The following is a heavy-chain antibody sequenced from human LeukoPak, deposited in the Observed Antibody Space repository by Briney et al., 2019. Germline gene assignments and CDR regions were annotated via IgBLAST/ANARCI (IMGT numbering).Heavy chain of an antibody. J-gene: IGHJ4*02. Sequence: GGSLRLSCAASGFTFSSYAMSWVRQAPGKGLEWLSAISGNGGSTYYADSVKGRFTISRDNSKNTLYLQMNSLRAEGTAIYYCAKSLGSVVVTANEYWGQGTLVTVYS. D-gene: IGHD2-21*02. CDR3: AKSLGSVVVTANEY. V-gene: IGHV3-23*01. CDR1: GFTFSSYA. CDR2: ISGNGGST.